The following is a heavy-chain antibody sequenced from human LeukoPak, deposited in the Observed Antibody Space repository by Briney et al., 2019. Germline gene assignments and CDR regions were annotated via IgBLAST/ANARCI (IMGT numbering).Heavy chain of an antibody. CDR3: ARGPHYYDSSGYSN. J-gene: IGHJ4*02. V-gene: IGHV4-34*01. Sequence: SETLSLTCAVYGGSFSGYYWSWIRQPPGKGLEWIGEINHSGSTNYNPSLKSRVTISVDTSKNQFSLKLSSVTAADTAVYYCARGPHYYDSSGYSNWDQGTLVTVSS. CDR2: INHSGST. D-gene: IGHD3-22*01. CDR1: GGSFSGYY.